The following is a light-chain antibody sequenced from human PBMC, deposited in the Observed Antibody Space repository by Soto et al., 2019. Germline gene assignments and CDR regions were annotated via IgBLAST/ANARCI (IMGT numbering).Light chain of an antibody. Sequence: EIVLTQSPATLSLSPGERATLSCRASQSVSSSLAWYQQKPGQAPRLLIYDASNRATGIPARFSGGGSGTDFTLTISSLEPEDFAVYYCQQRSNWNTFGQGTKLEIK. CDR2: DAS. CDR1: QSVSSS. CDR3: QQRSNWNT. V-gene: IGKV3-11*01. J-gene: IGKJ2*01.